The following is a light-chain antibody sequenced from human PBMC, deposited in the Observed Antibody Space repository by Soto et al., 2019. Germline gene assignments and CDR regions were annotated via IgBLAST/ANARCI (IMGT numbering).Light chain of an antibody. CDR2: GTS. CDR1: QSVRDN. CDR3: QQYDIWPLT. V-gene: IGKV3-15*01. J-gene: IGKJ4*01. Sequence: EIVMTQSPATLSVSPGERATLSCRASQSVRDNLAWYQQQPGQPPRLLIYGTSIRATGIPARFSGGASGTEFTLTISSLQSEDLAVYYCQQYDIWPLTFGGGTKVEIK.